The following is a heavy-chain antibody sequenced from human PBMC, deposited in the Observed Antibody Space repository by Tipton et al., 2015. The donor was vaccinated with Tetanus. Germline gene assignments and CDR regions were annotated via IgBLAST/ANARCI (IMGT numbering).Heavy chain of an antibody. CDR3: ARVTPRDSSGFN. CDR1: GGSFSGYY. Sequence: TLSLTCAVYGGSFSGYYWSWIRQPPGKGLEWIGEINHSGSTNYNPSLKSRVTISVDTSKNQFSLKLSSVTAADTAVYYCARVTPRDSSGFNWGQGTLVTVSS. J-gene: IGHJ4*02. D-gene: IGHD3-22*01. CDR2: INHSGST. V-gene: IGHV4-34*01.